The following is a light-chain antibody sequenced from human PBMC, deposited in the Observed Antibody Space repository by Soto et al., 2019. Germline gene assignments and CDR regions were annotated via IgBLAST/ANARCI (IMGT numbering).Light chain of an antibody. Sequence: EIVLTQSPGTLSLSPGERATLSCRASQSVSSSYLAWYQQKPGQAPMLLIYGASSRATAIPDRFSGSGSGSDFTLTISRLEPEDFAVYDWQQFGSSPLFTFGPGTKVDVK. V-gene: IGKV3-20*01. CDR1: QSVSSSY. J-gene: IGKJ3*01. CDR2: GAS. CDR3: QQFGSSPLFT.